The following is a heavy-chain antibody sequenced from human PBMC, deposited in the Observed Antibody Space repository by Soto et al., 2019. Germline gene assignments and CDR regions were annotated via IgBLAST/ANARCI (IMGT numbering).Heavy chain of an antibody. CDR1: GYTFTSYG. D-gene: IGHD2-15*01. V-gene: IGHV1-18*04. J-gene: IGHJ6*02. CDR2: ISAKKGNT. Sequence: VQLVQSGAEVKKTGASVKVSCKASGYTFTSYGISWVRQAPGQGLEWMGWISAKKGNTKYAQKFQGRVTMTTDTSTSTAYMELRSLRSDDTAVYYCAREILSPDFYFHGMDVWGQGTTVTVSS. CDR3: AREILSPDFYFHGMDV.